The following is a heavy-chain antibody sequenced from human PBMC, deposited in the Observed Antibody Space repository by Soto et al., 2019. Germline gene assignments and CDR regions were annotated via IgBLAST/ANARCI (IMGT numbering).Heavy chain of an antibody. CDR2: ISGSGGST. CDR3: AKDATRDSNGLLWCGELSGYGMDV. CDR1: GFTFSSYA. Sequence: GGSLRLSCAASGFTFSSYAMSWVRQAPGKGLEWVSAISGSGGSTYYADSVKGRFTISRDNSKNTLYLQMNSLRAEDTAVYYCAKDATRDSNGLLWCGELSGYGMDVWGQGTTVTVSS. J-gene: IGHJ6*02. V-gene: IGHV3-23*01. D-gene: IGHD3-10*01.